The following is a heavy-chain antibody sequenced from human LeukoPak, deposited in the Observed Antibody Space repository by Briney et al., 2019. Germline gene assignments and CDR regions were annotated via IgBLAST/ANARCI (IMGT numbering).Heavy chain of an antibody. V-gene: IGHV1-69*06. Sequence: GASVKVSCKASGGTFSSYAISWVRQAPGQGLEWMGEIIPIFGTANYAQKFQGRVTITADKSTSTAYLQWSSLKASDTAMYYCARRDTARNWFDPWGQGTLVTVSS. J-gene: IGHJ5*02. D-gene: IGHD5-18*01. CDR2: IIPIFGTA. CDR1: GGTFSSYA. CDR3: ARRDTARNWFDP.